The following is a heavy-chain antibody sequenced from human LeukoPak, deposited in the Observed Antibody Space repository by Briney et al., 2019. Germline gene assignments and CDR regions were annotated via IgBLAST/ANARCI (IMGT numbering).Heavy chain of an antibody. CDR1: GGSIGSSKYY. V-gene: IGHV4-39*01. CDR2: IYYTGST. Sequence: SETLSLTCTVSGGSIGSSKYYWGWVRQPPGKGLEWIGSIYYTGSTYHNPSLKSRVTISVDTSKIQFSLNLRSVTAADTAIYYCARHVTSFGVVAYFDYWGQGTLVTVSS. J-gene: IGHJ4*02. D-gene: IGHD3-3*01. CDR3: ARHVTSFGVVAYFDY.